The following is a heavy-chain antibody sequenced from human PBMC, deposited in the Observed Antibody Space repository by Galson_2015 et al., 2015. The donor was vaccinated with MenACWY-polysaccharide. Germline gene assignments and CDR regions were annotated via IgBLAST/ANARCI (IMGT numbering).Heavy chain of an antibody. Sequence: SLRLSCAASGFTFSSYRMNWVRQAPGKGLEWVSYISSGGTIYYADSVKGRFTISRDNAKNSLYLQMNSLRDDDTAVYYCARGRRDTAVAATAAVFLDYWGQGILVTVSS. CDR1: GFTFSSYR. CDR2: ISSGGTI. CDR3: ARGRRDTAVAATAAVFLDY. J-gene: IGHJ4*02. D-gene: IGHD6-19*01. V-gene: IGHV3-48*02.